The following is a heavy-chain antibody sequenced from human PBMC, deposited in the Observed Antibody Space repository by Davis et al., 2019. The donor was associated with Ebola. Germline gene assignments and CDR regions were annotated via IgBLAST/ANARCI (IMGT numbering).Heavy chain of an antibody. J-gene: IGHJ4*02. CDR1: GFTVSSNY. Sequence: PGGSLRLSCAASGFTVSSNYMSWVRQAPGKGLVWVAVISYDGSNKYYADSVKGRFTISRDNSKNTLYLQMNSLRAEDTAVYYCAREGERGFWSGYPIWEPPLDWGQGTLVTVSS. D-gene: IGHD3-3*01. V-gene: IGHV3-30-3*01. CDR3: AREGERGFWSGYPIWEPPLD. CDR2: ISYDGSNK.